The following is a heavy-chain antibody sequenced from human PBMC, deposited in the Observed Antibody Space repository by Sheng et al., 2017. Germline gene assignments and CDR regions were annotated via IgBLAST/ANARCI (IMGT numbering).Heavy chain of an antibody. CDR2: IIPILGIA. D-gene: IGHD2-21*01. J-gene: IGHJ4*02. CDR3: AALRYCGGDCGEYYFDY. CDR1: GGTFSSYA. V-gene: IGHV1-69*04. Sequence: QVQLVQSGAEVKKPGSSVKVSCKASGGTFSSYAISWVRQAPGQGLEWMGGIIPILGIANYAQKFQGRVTITADKSTSTAYMELSSLRSEDTAVYYCAALRYCGGDCGEYYFDYWGQGTLVTVSS.